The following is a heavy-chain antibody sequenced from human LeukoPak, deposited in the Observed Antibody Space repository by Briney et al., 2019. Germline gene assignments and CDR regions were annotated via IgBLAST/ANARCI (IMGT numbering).Heavy chain of an antibody. Sequence: GGTLRLSCAASGFTFSTFAMIGVRQPPGKGLEWVSSIFPSGGEIHYADSVRGRFTISRDNSKSTLSLQMNSLRAEDTAIYYCATYRQVLLPFESWGQGTLVTVSS. CDR2: IFPSGGEI. CDR1: GFTFSTFA. D-gene: IGHD2-8*02. V-gene: IGHV3-23*01. CDR3: ATYRQVLLPFES. J-gene: IGHJ4*02.